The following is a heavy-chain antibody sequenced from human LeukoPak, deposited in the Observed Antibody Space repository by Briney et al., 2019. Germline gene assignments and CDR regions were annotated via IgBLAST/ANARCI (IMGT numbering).Heavy chain of an antibody. CDR2: ISRTGDST. V-gene: IGHV3-23*01. CDR1: GFAFSTYA. Sequence: GGSLRLSCAASGFAFSTYAMIWVRQTQGKGLEWVSHISRTGDSTIYGDAVKGRFTISRDNSKNVLNLQMNSLRAEDTAVYYCAFSKYTYDYAMDVWGQGTTVTVSS. D-gene: IGHD6-6*01. CDR3: AFSKYTYDYAMDV. J-gene: IGHJ6*02.